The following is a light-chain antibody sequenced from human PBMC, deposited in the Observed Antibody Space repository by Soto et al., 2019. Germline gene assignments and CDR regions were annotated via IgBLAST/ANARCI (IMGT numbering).Light chain of an antibody. CDR2: AAS. J-gene: IGKJ4*01. V-gene: IGKV1-8*01. Sequence: AIRMTQSPSSFSASTGDRVTITCRASQGISRYLAWYQQKPGKAPKLLIYAASTLQSGVPSSFSDSGSGTDFTLTISCLQSEDFATYYCHQYYSYPLTFVGGTKVEIK. CDR3: HQYYSYPLT. CDR1: QGISRY.